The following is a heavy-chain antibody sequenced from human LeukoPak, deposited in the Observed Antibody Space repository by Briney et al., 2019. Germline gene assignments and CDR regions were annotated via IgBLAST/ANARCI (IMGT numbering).Heavy chain of an antibody. CDR1: DHASRNYG. CDR3: ASICCPGAGSWYPDDN. Sequence: ASVKVSCKAYDHASRNYGISWERQAPGEGVERMGWISTYDGRTEYGQKYQDRVTVTIDTSTSTGYMEMRSLTYDDTAVYCCASICCPGAGSWYPDDNWGQGTLAIVFS. CDR2: ISTYDGRT. V-gene: IGHV1-18*04. D-gene: IGHD2-8*02. J-gene: IGHJ4*02.